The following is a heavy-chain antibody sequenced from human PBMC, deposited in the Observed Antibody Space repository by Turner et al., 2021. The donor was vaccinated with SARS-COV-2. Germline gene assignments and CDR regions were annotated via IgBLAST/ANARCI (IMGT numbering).Heavy chain of an antibody. D-gene: IGHD4-17*01. V-gene: IGHV1-69*01. CDR2: IIPMYDTT. CDR1: GGTFSSYS. Sequence: QLQLVQSGAEVKKPGSSVTVSCKVSGGTFSSYSFNWVRQAPGQGLEWMGGIIPMYDTTTYAQRFRGRVTITADESTGTAYMELTRLISGDTAIYFCASMDYGGDAGHAFDIWAQGTWVTVSS. J-gene: IGHJ3*02. CDR3: ASMDYGGDAGHAFDI.